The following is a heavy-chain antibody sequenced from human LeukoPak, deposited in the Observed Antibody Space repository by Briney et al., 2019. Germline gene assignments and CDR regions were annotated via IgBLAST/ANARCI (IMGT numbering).Heavy chain of an antibody. CDR1: GYSISSGYY. J-gene: IGHJ4*02. CDR2: IYYSGST. CDR3: ARQAGVTIFGVVIQTVDY. V-gene: IGHV4-38-2*01. D-gene: IGHD3-3*01. Sequence: PSETLSLTCAVSGYSISSGYYWGWIRQPPGKGLEWIGSIYYSGSTYYNPSLKSRVTISVDTSKNQFSLKLSSVTAADTAVYYCARQAGVTIFGVVIQTVDYWGQGTLVTVSS.